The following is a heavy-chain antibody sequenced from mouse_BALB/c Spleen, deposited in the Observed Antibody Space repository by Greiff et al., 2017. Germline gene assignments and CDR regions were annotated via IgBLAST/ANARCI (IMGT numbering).Heavy chain of an antibody. Sequence: VQLKESGGGLVQPGGSRKLSCAASGFTFSSFGMHWVRQAPEKGLEWVAYISSGSSTIYYADTVKGRFTISRDNPKNTLFLQMTSLRSEDTAMYYCARSDYGNYVDYWGQGTTLTVSS. D-gene: IGHD2-1*01. J-gene: IGHJ2*01. CDR2: ISSGSSTI. CDR1: GFTFSSFG. V-gene: IGHV5-17*02. CDR3: ARSDYGNYVDY.